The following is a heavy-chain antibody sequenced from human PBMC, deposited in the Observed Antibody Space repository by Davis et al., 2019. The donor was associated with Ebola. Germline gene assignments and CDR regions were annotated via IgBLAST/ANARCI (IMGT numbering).Heavy chain of an antibody. CDR2: IYTVDSET. D-gene: IGHD6-13*01. CDR1: GYSFTSYC. V-gene: IGHV5-51*01. CDR3: ARHEGLAAAPHY. Sequence: GESLKISCTASGYSFTSYCISWVRQLPGKVREGMRVIYTVDSETRYSQSCQGQVTISADKSITTYYLQWSMLEDSDTAMYYCARHEGLAAAPHYWGQGTLVTVSS. J-gene: IGHJ4*02.